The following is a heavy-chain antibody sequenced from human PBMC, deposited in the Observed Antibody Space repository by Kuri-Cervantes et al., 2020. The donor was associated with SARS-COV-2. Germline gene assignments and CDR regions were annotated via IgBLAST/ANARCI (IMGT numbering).Heavy chain of an antibody. CDR2: IIPILGTA. D-gene: IGHD2-21*02. CDR1: GGTFSSYA. V-gene: IGHV1-69*13. Sequence: SVKVSCKASGGTFSSYAISWVRQAPGQGLEWMGGIIPILGTANYAQKFQGRVTITADESTSTVYMELTSLRSDDTAVYYCARDCSGPDCYIIIYAMSDWGQGTLVTVSS. CDR3: ARDCSGPDCYIIIYAMSD. J-gene: IGHJ4*02.